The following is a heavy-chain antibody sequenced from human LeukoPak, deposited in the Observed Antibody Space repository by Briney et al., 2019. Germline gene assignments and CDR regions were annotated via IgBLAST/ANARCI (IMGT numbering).Heavy chain of an antibody. CDR3: ARDQGLGQLVDY. J-gene: IGHJ4*02. D-gene: IGHD6-6*01. Sequence: GGSLRLSCAASGFTFSDYYMSWIRQAPGKGLEWVSYISNSSSYTNYADSVKGRFTISRDNAKNSLYLQMNSLRAEDTAVYYCARDQGLGQLVDYWGQGTLVTVSS. CDR2: ISNSSSYT. V-gene: IGHV3-11*06. CDR1: GFTFSDYY.